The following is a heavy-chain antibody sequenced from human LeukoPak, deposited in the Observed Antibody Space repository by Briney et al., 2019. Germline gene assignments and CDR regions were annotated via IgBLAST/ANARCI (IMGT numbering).Heavy chain of an antibody. V-gene: IGHV1-69*04. CDR2: IIPILGIA. CDR3: ARQTLPYGHFDY. CDR1: GGTFSSYA. J-gene: IGHJ4*02. D-gene: IGHD3-16*01. Sequence: GSSVKVSCKASGGTFSSYAISWVRQAPGQGLEWMGRIIPILGIANYAQKFQGRVTITADKSTSTAYMELSSLRSEDTAVYYCARQTLPYGHFDYWGQGTLVTVSS.